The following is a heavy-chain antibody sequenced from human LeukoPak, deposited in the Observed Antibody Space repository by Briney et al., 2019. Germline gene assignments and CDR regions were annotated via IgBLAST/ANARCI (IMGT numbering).Heavy chain of an antibody. CDR1: GFTFSNYG. D-gene: IGHD3-22*01. V-gene: IGHV3-23*01. J-gene: IGHJ4*02. CDR3: AKDPYDISGDYYGPTGSVDY. Sequence: QAGGSLRLSCAASGFTFSNYGMTWVRQAPGKGLEWVSGISGGGGTTYYADSVKGRFTVSRDNSKKTLYLQMNSLRAEDTAVYYCAKDPYDISGDYYGPTGSVDYWGQGTLVTVSS. CDR2: ISGGGGTT.